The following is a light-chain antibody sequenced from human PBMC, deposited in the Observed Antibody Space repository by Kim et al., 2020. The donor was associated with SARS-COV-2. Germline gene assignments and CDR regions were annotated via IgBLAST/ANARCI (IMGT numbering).Light chain of an antibody. CDR2: GKN. CDR1: GLRSYY. CDR3: NSRDSNDNVV. Sequence: VALGQTARITCQGDGLRSYYATWYQQKPGQAPILVIYGKNNRPSGIPDRFSGSSSGNTASLTISGTQAGDEADYYCNSRDSNDNVVFGGGTQLTVL. V-gene: IGLV3-19*01. J-gene: IGLJ2*01.